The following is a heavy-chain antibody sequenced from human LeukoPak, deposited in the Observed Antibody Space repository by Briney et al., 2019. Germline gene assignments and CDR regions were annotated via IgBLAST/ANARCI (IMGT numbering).Heavy chain of an antibody. CDR2: IYYSGST. V-gene: IGHV4-59*08. CDR3: ALYHSGYYDY. J-gene: IGHJ4*02. Sequence: PSETLSLTCTVSGVSISSYHWSWIRQPPGKGLEWIGYIYYSGSTNYNPSLKSRVTISVDTSKNQFSLKLSSVTAADTAVYYCALYHSGYYDYWGQGTLVTVSS. CDR1: GVSISSYH. D-gene: IGHD3-22*01.